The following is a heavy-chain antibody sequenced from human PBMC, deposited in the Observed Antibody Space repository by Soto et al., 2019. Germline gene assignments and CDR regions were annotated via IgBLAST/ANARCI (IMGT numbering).Heavy chain of an antibody. CDR1: GFTFSSYD. CDR3: ARRSGYLFDY. J-gene: IGHJ4*02. CDR2: IGTAGDT. V-gene: IGHV3-13*01. D-gene: IGHD3-22*01. Sequence: EVQLLESGGGLVQPGGSLRLSCAASGFTFSSYDMHWVRQATGKGLEWVSAIGTAGDTYYPGSVKGRFTISRENAKNSLYLQMNSLIAEDTAVYYCARRSGYLFDYWGQGTLVPVST.